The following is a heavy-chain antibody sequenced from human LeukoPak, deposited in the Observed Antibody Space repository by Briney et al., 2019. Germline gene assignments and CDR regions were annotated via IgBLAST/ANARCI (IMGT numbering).Heavy chain of an antibody. D-gene: IGHD2-21*02. V-gene: IGHV4-30-4*08. CDR3: ATRQVVTASIDY. CDR1: GGSISSGDYY. J-gene: IGHJ4*02. Sequence: TTSETLSLTCTVSGGSISSGDYYWSWIRQPPGKGLEWIGYIYYSGSTYYNPSLKSRVTISVDTSKNQFSLKLSSVTAADTAVYYCATRQVVTASIDYWGQGTLVTVSS. CDR2: IYYSGST.